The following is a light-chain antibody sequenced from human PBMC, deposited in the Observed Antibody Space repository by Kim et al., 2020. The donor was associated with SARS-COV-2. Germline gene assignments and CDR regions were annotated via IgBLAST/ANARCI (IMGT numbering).Light chain of an antibody. V-gene: IGLV2-14*03. J-gene: IGLJ2*01. CDR3: SSYTNNIWI. CDR2: DVT. Sequence: GQSITISCTGTSSDVGNNNYVSWYQQHPDKVPKRIIYDVTNRPSGVSNRFSGSKSGNAASLTISSLQAEDEADYYRSSYTNNIWIFGGGTQLTVL. CDR1: SSDVGNNNY.